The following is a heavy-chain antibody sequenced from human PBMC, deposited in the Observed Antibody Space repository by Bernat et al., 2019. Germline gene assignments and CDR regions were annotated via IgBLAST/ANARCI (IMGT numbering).Heavy chain of an antibody. CDR3: ARDPYHGAIDL. D-gene: IGHD3-16*01. J-gene: IGHJ5*02. Sequence: EVQLVESGGDLVQPGGSLRLSCAASGFTFSSYYMSWVRQTPGKGLEWVANINQDGSGKYYVDSVRGRFTISRDNAKTSSSLQMNSLRAEDTALYYCARDPYHGAIDLWGQGTLVIVSS. CDR2: INQDGSGK. CDR1: GFTFSSYY. V-gene: IGHV3-7*04.